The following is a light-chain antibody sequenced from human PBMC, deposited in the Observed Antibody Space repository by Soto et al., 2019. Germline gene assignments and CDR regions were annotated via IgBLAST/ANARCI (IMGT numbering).Light chain of an antibody. V-gene: IGKV1-9*01. Sequence: DIQLTQSPSFLSASVGDRVTITCRASQGINSYLAWYQQKPGKAPKLLTYAASTLQSGVPSRFSGSGSGTEFTLTISSLQPEDFATYYCQQLNSYPLFGPGTKVDIK. J-gene: IGKJ3*01. CDR3: QQLNSYPL. CDR1: QGINSY. CDR2: AAS.